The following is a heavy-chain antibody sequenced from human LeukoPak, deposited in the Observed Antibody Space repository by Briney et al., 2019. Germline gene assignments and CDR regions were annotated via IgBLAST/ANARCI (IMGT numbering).Heavy chain of an antibody. CDR3: AKDRTTYYDFWSGYYSGGFDY. CDR1: GFTLSRYW. Sequence: GGSLRLSWAASGFTLSRYWMHWVRQAPGKGRGWVSCINSDGSSTRYADSVKGRFTISRDNSKNTLYLQMNSLRAEDTAVYYCAKDRTTYYDFWSGYYSGGFDYWGQGTLVTVSS. J-gene: IGHJ4*02. D-gene: IGHD3-3*01. CDR2: INSDGSST. V-gene: IGHV3-74*01.